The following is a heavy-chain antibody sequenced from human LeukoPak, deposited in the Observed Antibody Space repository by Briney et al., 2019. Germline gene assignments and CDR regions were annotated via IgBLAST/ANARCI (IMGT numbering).Heavy chain of an antibody. V-gene: IGHV3-43D*03. Sequence: GGSLRLSCVTSGFTFDDYAMHWVRQISGKSPEWVAFIDWDASTVFYTASVKGRFTISRDHGRNSLYLEMNSLRFEDTALYYCVKDLRPADHVGFDSWGQGTLVTVSS. CDR3: VKDLRPADHVGFDS. J-gene: IGHJ4*02. CDR2: IDWDASTV. D-gene: IGHD1-14*01. CDR1: GFTFDDYA.